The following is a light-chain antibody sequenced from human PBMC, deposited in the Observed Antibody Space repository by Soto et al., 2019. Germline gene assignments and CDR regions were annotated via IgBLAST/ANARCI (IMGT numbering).Light chain of an antibody. CDR1: SSDVDSYKY. CDR3: SSYTSSSTIV. CDR2: EVN. Sequence: QSALTQPASGSGSPGQSITISCTGTSSDVDSYKYVSWYQQHPGKAPKPMIYEVNNRPSGVSDRFSGSKSGNTAALTISGLHAEDEADYYCSSYTSSSTIVFGTGTKVTVL. J-gene: IGLJ1*01. V-gene: IGLV2-14*01.